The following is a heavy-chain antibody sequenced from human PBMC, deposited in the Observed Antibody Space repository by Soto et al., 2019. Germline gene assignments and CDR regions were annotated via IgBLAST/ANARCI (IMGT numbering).Heavy chain of an antibody. J-gene: IGHJ3*02. V-gene: IGHV3-23*01. CDR2: ISGSGGST. Sequence: EVQLLESGGGLVQPGGSPRLSCAASGFTFSSYAMSWVRQAPGKGLEWVSAISGSGGSTYYADSVKGRFTISRDNSKNTLYLQMNSLRAEDTAVYYCAKDAMNRRYYDSRVATHAFDIWGQGTMVTVSS. CDR1: GFTFSSYA. D-gene: IGHD3-22*01. CDR3: AKDAMNRRYYDSRVATHAFDI.